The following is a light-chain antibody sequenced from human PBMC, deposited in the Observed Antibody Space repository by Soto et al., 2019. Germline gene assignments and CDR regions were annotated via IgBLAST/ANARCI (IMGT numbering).Light chain of an antibody. J-gene: IGLJ2*01. V-gene: IGLV1-51*01. CDR1: SSNIGNNY. CDR2: DNN. Sequence: QSVLTQPPSVSAAPGQMVTISCFGSSSNIGNNYVSWYQQLPGTAPKLLIYDNNKRPSGIPDRFSGSKSGTSATLGITGLQTGEEADYYSGTWDSSLSAGVFGGGTKLTVL. CDR3: GTWDSSLSAGV.